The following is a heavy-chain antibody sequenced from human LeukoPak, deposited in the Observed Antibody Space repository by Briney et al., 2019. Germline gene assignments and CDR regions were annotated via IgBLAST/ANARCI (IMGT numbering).Heavy chain of an antibody. D-gene: IGHD2-2*02. CDR2: INPNSGGT. CDR3: ASGGIVVVPAAIRWHYYGMDV. V-gene: IGHV1-2*02. J-gene: IGHJ6*02. CDR1: GYIFSSYG. Sequence: ASVKVSCEASGYIFSSYGISWVRQAPGQGLEWMGWINPNSGGTNYAQKFQGRVTMTRDTSISTAYMELSRLRSDDTAVYYCASGGIVVVPAAIRWHYYGMDVWGQGTTVTVSS.